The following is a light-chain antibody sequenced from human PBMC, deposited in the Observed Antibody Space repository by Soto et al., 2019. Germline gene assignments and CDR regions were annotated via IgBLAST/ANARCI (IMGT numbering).Light chain of an antibody. CDR3: QSWDSSAAVV. CDR2: QDS. Sequence: SYELTQPPSVSVSPGQTASITCSGDKLGDKYACWYQQKPGQSPVLVIYQDSKRPSGIPERFSGSNSGNTATLTISGTQAIDEAYYYCQSWDSSAAVVFGGGTKLTVL. CDR1: KLGDKY. J-gene: IGLJ2*01. V-gene: IGLV3-1*01.